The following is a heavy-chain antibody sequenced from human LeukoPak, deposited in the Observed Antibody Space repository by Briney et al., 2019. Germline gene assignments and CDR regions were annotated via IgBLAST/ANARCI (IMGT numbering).Heavy chain of an antibody. V-gene: IGHV1-2*02. J-gene: IGHJ4*02. D-gene: IGHD6-19*01. CDR3: AREIIRGIAVAGFDY. CDR2: INPNSGGT. Sequence: ASVKVSCKASGYTFTGYYMHWVRQAPGQGLEWMGWINPNSGGTNYAQKFQGRVTMTRDTSISTAYMELSRLRSDDTAVYYCAREIIRGIAVAGFDYWGQGTLVTVSS. CDR1: GYTFTGYY.